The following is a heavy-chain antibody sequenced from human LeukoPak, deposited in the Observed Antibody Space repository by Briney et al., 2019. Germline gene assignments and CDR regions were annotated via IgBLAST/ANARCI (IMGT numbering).Heavy chain of an antibody. Sequence: GGSLRXXCAXSGXXFSNYALTWVRQAPGKGLEWVSTISGTGGSTYYADSVKGRFTISRDNSKKTLYLQRSSLRDEDTAVYYCAQGLSSGCSYAFDSWGQGTLVTVSS. CDR3: AQGLSSGCSYAFDS. J-gene: IGHJ4*02. CDR1: GXXFSNYA. V-gene: IGHV3-23*01. CDR2: ISGTGGST. D-gene: IGHD1-26*01.